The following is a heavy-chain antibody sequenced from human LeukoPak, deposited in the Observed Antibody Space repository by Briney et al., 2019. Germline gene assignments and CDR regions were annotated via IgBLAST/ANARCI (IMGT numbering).Heavy chain of an antibody. D-gene: IGHD2-2*01. CDR1: GFTFNSYG. J-gene: IGHJ4*02. CDR3: ARGRDIVVVPAAAPY. V-gene: IGHV3-30*02. Sequence: GGSLRLSCQAPGFTFNSYGMHWVRQAPAKGLEWVAVIGYDGSNRNYADSVKGRFTISRDNSQNTLSLQMNSLRAEDTAVYYCARGRDIVVVPAAAPYWGQGTLVTVSS. CDR2: IGYDGSNR.